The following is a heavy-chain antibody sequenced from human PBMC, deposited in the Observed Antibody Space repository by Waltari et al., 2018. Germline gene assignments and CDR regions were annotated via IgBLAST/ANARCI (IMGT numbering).Heavy chain of an antibody. D-gene: IGHD6-6*01. CDR2: IYHSGST. J-gene: IGHJ5*02. CDR3: ARQEIRPIDWFDP. Sequence: QVQLQESGPGLVKPSEPLSLTCAVSGYSISSGYSWGWTRQPPGKGLEWIGSIYHSGSTYYNPSLKSRVTISVDTSKNQFSLKLSAVTAADTAVYSCARQEIRPIDWFDPWGQGTLVTVSS. CDR1: GYSISSGYS. V-gene: IGHV4-38-2*01.